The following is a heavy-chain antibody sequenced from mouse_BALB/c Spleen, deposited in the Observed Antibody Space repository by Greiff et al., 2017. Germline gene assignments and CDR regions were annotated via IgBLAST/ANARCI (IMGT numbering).Heavy chain of an antibody. CDR1: GYSFTGYY. V-gene: IGHV1S34*01. CDR2: ISCYNGAT. J-gene: IGHJ2*01. D-gene: IGHD1-1*01. CDR3: ARYYYGSSYGVYFDY. Sequence: LVKTGASVKISCKASGYSFTGYYMHWVKQSHGKSLEWIGYISCYNGATSYNQKFKGKATFTVDTSSSTAYMQFNSLTSEDSAVYYWARYYYGSSYGVYFDYWGQGTTLTVSS.